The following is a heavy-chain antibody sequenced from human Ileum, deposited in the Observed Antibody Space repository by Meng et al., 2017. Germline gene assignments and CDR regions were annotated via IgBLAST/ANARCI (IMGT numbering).Heavy chain of an antibody. CDR2: ISHSGSA. Sequence: QVQLQESGPGLVRPSGTLSRTWAGSSGSISSNTYWSWVRQPPGKGLEWIGQISHSGSAYYNPSLKSRVTMSVDKSKSQFSLMLTSVTAADTAIYYCARHGGYSQDFWGQGTLVTVSS. J-gene: IGHJ4*02. CDR3: ARHGGYSQDF. CDR1: SGSISSNTY. V-gene: IGHV4-4*02. D-gene: IGHD4-23*01.